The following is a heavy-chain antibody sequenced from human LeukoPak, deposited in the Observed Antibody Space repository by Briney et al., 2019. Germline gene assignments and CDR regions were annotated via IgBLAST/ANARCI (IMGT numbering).Heavy chain of an antibody. J-gene: IGHJ3*02. Sequence: SETLSLTCAVYGGSFSGYYWSWIRQPPGKGLEWIGEINHSGSTNYNPSLKSRVTISVDTSTNQFSLKLSSVTAADTAVYYCAVPLGYCSSTSCSLGAFDIWGQGTMVTVSS. V-gene: IGHV4-34*01. CDR1: GGSFSGYY. CDR3: AVPLGYCSSTSCSLGAFDI. CDR2: INHSGST. D-gene: IGHD2-2*01.